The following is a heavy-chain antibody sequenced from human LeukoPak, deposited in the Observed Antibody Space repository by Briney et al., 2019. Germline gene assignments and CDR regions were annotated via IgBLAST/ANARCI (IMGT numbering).Heavy chain of an antibody. V-gene: IGHV3-43*01. CDR1: GFTFDDYS. CDR2: ISWDGGST. D-gene: IGHD3-16*01. Sequence: SGGSLRLSCAASGFTFDDYSMHWVRQGPGKGLEWVSVISWDGGSTSYADSVKGRFTISRDNSKNSLYLQMNSLRSEDGALYYCAKDRGGVDYWGQGTLVTVSS. J-gene: IGHJ4*02. CDR3: AKDRGGVDY.